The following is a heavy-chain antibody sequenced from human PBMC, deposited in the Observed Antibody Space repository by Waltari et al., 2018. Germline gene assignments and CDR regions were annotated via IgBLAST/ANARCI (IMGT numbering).Heavy chain of an antibody. J-gene: IGHJ6*03. CDR2: ISSNGGST. CDR1: GFTFSSYA. CDR3: ARDPDQFWSGYYSNYMDV. D-gene: IGHD3-3*01. Sequence: EVQLVESGGGLVQPGGSLRLSCAASGFTFSSYAMHWVRQAPGKGLEYVSAISSNGGSTYYANSVKGRFTSSRDNSKNTLYLQMGSLRAEDMAVYYCARDPDQFWSGYYSNYMDVWGKGTTVIVS. V-gene: IGHV3-64*01.